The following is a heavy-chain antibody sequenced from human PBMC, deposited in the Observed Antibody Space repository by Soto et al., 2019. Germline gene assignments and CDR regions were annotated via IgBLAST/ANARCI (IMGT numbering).Heavy chain of an antibody. CDR1: GYSFTSYG. CDR2: ISAYNGNT. D-gene: IGHD6-19*01. J-gene: IGHJ6*02. Sequence: GTSVEVSCKESGYSFTSYGISWVRQAPGQGLDWMGLISAYNGNTNYAQKLQGRVTMTTDTSTSTAYMELRSLRSDDTAVYYCARDRGHSSGWYLAYYYYYYGMDVWGQGTTVTVSS. V-gene: IGHV1-18*04. CDR3: ARDRGHSSGWYLAYYYYYYGMDV.